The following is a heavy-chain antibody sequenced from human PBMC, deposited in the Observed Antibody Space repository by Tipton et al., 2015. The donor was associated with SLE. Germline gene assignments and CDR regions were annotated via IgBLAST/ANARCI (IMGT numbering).Heavy chain of an antibody. Sequence: SLRLSCAASGFTFSHYGMAWVRLAPGKGLEWVSFIYSAGSVYYADSVKGRFTISRDNAKNTLSLQMNSLRVDDTGVYYCASLSAPSDYWGQGTLGTVSS. CDR3: ASLSAPSDY. J-gene: IGHJ4*02. CDR1: GFTFSHYG. V-gene: IGHV3-23*03. CDR2: IYSAGSV.